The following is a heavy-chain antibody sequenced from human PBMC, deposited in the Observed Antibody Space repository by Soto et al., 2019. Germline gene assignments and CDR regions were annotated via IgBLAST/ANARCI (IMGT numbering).Heavy chain of an antibody. V-gene: IGHV3-30*03. Sequence: PGGSLRLSCAASGFTFSSYGIHWVRQAPGRVLEWVAVISSDGSKKYYADSEKGRFTITRDNSKNTMYLQMNSLRVEVTAVYYCNADPPWVRGPSQNWFDPWGQGTQVTVSS. D-gene: IGHD3-10*01. J-gene: IGHJ5*02. CDR2: ISSDGSKK. CDR3: NADPPWVRGPSQNWFDP. CDR1: GFTFSSYG.